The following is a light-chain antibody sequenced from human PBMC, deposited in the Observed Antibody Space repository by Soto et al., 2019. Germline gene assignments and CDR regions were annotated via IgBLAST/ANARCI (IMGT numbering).Light chain of an antibody. Sequence: DIEMTQSPASLSTSVGGRVNITCRAGQTVMGYLHWYQQKPGQAPNLLIYVASYLHSGVPSRFSGSGSGTDFTLTITNVQPEDSATYFCQQYNNWPPWTFGQGTKVDIK. CDR3: QQYNNWPPWT. J-gene: IGKJ1*01. V-gene: IGKV1-39*01. CDR2: VAS. CDR1: QTVMGY.